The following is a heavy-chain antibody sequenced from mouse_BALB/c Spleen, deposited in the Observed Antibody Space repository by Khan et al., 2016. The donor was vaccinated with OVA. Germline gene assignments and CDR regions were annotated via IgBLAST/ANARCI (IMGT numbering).Heavy chain of an antibody. J-gene: IGHJ3*01. D-gene: IGHD1-1*01. CDR3: GPVGNYYVSFAY. Sequence: EVELVESGPELVKPGASVKMSCKASGYTFTSYVMHWVKQKPGLGLEWIGYIYPFNDDTKYNEKFKGKATLTSDKSSSTAYMQLSSLTSEDSAVDCGGPVGNYYVSFAYWGQGTLVTGSA. CDR2: IYPFNDDT. CDR1: GYTFTSYV. V-gene: IGHV1S136*01.